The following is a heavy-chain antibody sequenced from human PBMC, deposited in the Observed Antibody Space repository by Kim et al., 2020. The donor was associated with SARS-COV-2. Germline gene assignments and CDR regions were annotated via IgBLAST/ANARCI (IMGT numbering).Heavy chain of an antibody. CDR1: GYTFTSYG. Sequence: ASVKVSCKASGYTFTSYGISWVRQAPGQGLEWMGWISAYNGNTNYAQKLQGRVTMTTDTSTSTAYMELRSLRSDDTAVYYCAREDYSNYALDDYYYGMDVWGQGTTVTVSS. CDR2: ISAYNGNT. J-gene: IGHJ6*02. V-gene: IGHV1-18*01. D-gene: IGHD4-4*01. CDR3: AREDYSNYALDDYYYGMDV.